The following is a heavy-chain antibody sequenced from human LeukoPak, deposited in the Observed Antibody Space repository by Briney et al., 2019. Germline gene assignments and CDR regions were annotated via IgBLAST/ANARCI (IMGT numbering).Heavy chain of an antibody. D-gene: IGHD2-15*01. J-gene: IGHJ6*03. Sequence: PSETLSLTCAVFGGSFSEYFWSWIRQPPGKGLEWIGEIDHSGGTNYNPSLKSRVTMSVDTSKNQFSLKLTSVTAADAAVYYCARMHGGGNWYSNYMDVWGKGTTVIVSS. CDR1: GGSFSEYF. CDR2: IDHSGGT. V-gene: IGHV4-34*01. CDR3: ARMHGGGNWYSNYMDV.